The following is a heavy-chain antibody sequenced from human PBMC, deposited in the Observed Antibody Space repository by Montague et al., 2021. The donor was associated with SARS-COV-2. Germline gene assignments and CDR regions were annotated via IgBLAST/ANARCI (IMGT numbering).Heavy chain of an antibody. CDR2: ISYSGTT. D-gene: IGHD3-9*01. Sequence: SETLSLTCSVSGASITSYYCIWIRQPPGKTLEWIGYISYSGTTTYNPSLESRLTISRDTSKNQFSLSLASVTAADTALYYCAGVPLMRGHWFLDFWGRGTLVSVSS. V-gene: IGHV4-59*13. CDR3: AGVPLMRGHWFLDF. J-gene: IGHJ4*02. CDR1: GASITSYY.